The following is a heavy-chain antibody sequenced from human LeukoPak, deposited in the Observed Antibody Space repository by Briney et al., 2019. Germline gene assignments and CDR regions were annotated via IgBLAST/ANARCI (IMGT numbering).Heavy chain of an antibody. Sequence: GGSLRLSCAASGFTFSGSAMHWVRQASGKGLEWVGRIRSKTHTYATAYAASVKGRFTISRDDSKNTAYLQMNSLKTEDTAVYYCARHGGRDYYDSSEDAFDIWGQGTMVTVSS. CDR1: GFTFSGSA. J-gene: IGHJ3*02. V-gene: IGHV3-73*01. CDR2: IRSKTHTYAT. CDR3: ARHGGRDYYDSSEDAFDI. D-gene: IGHD3-22*01.